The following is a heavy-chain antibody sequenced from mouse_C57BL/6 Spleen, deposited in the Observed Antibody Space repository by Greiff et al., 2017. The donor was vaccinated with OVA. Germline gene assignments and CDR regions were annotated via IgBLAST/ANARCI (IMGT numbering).Heavy chain of an antibody. CDR2: LRSKSSNNAT. Sequence: EVKLMESGGGLVQPKGSLKLSCAASGFTFNTYAMHWVSQAPGQGLEWVARLRSKSSNNATYYADSVKDRFTISRDDAQSMLYLPMNTLKTEDTALYYGVRAPGARYSALYYRGQGTSVTVSS. J-gene: IGHJ4*01. V-gene: IGHV10-3*01. CDR1: GFTFNTYA. CDR3: VRAPGARYSALYY.